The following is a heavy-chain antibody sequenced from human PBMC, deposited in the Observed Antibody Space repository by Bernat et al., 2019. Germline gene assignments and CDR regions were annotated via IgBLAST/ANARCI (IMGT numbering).Heavy chain of an antibody. CDR3: ARDVGDGDPDDAFDM. CDR2: ISTYGSNI. D-gene: IGHD4-17*01. V-gene: IGHV3-21*01. Sequence: EVQLVESGGGLVKPGGSLRLSCAASGFSFSSYSMNWVRQAPGKGLEWVSSISTYGSNIYYADSVKGRFTISRDNAKNSLYLQMNSLRAEDTAVDYCARDVGDGDPDDAFDMWGQGTMVTVSS. CDR1: GFSFSSYS. J-gene: IGHJ3*02.